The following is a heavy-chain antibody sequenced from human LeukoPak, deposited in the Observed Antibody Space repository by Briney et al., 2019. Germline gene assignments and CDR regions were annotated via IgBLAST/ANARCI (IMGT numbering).Heavy chain of an antibody. Sequence: SETLSLTCTVSSGSIKFSSYYWSWVRQPPGKGLEWIGYIHFSGSTNYNPSLKSRVTVSDDKSKNQFSLKLSSVTAADTAVYYCARIFRGAYFDYWGQGTLVTVSS. D-gene: IGHD3-10*01. CDR1: SGSIKFSSYY. CDR2: IHFSGST. V-gene: IGHV4-61*05. J-gene: IGHJ4*02. CDR3: ARIFRGAYFDY.